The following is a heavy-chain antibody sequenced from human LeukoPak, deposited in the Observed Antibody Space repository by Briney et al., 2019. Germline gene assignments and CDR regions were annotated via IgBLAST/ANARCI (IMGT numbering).Heavy chain of an antibody. V-gene: IGHV5-51*01. J-gene: IGHJ4*02. CDR1: GYSFTSYW. D-gene: IGHD3-22*01. CDR3: ARGAYYYDSSGYEGYYFDY. CDR2: IYPGDSDT. Sequence: GEPLMISCKGSGYSFTSYWIGWVRQMPGKGLEWMGIIYPGDSDTRYSPSFQGQVTISADKSISTAYLQWSSLKASDTAMYYCARGAYYYDSSGYEGYYFDYWGQGTLVTVSS.